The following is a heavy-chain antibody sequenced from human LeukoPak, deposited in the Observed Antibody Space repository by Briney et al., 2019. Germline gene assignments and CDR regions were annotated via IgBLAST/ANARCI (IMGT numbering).Heavy chain of an antibody. J-gene: IGHJ6*02. D-gene: IGHD1-7*01. CDR2: IKPDGSET. CDR3: ARDWNFNLDV. Sequence: GGSLRLSCAASGFTFSTSWMAWVRQAPGKGLEWVANIKPDGSETHYGDSVKGRFTISRDNARNSLNLQMDSLRVDDTAVYFCARDWNFNLDVWGRGTTVTVSS. CDR1: GFTFSTSW. V-gene: IGHV3-7*04.